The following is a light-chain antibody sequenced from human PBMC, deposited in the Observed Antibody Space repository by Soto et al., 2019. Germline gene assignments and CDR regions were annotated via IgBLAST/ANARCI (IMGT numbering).Light chain of an antibody. V-gene: IGKV3-20*01. CDR1: QSVSSF. J-gene: IGKJ1*01. CDR2: GAS. CDR3: QQYGSSGT. Sequence: EIVLTQSPGTLSLSPGERATLSCRASQSVSSFLVWYQQKPGQAPRLLIYGASNRATGIPDRFSGSGSGTDFTLTISRLEPEDFAVYYCQQYGSSGTFGQGTKVDIK.